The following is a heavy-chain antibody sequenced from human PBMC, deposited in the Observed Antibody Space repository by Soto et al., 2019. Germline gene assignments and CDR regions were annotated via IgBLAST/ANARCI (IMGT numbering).Heavy chain of an antibody. CDR3: AKVAHNWSDGLDKDDAFDI. Sequence: AGGSLRLSCAASGFTFDDYAMHWVRQAPGKGLEWVSGISWNSGSIGYADSVKGRFTISRDNAKNSLYLQMNSLRAEDTALYYCAKVAHNWSDGLDKDDAFDIWGQGTMVTVSS. D-gene: IGHD1-1*01. J-gene: IGHJ3*02. V-gene: IGHV3-9*01. CDR1: GFTFDDYA. CDR2: ISWNSGSI.